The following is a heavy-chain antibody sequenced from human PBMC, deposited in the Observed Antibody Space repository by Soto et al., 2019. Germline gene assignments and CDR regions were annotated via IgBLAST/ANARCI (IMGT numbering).Heavy chain of an antibody. J-gene: IGHJ4*02. CDR2: ISAYNGNT. V-gene: IGHV1-18*04. D-gene: IGHD3-22*01. CDR3: ARTYYYDSSGYSDY. CDR1: GYTFTSYG. Sequence: ASVKVSCKASGYTFTSYGISWVRQAPGQGLEWMGWISAYNGNTNYAQKPQGRVTMTTDTSTSTAYMELRSLRSDDTAVYYCARTYYYDSSGYSDYWGQGTLVTVSS.